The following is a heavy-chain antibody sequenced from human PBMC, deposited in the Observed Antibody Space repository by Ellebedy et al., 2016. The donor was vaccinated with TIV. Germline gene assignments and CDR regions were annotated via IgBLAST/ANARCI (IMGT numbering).Heavy chain of an antibody. CDR1: GYIFSDYY. D-gene: IGHD3-10*01. J-gene: IGHJ6*02. V-gene: IGHV1-18*04. Sequence: AASVKVSCKASGYIFSDYYICWVRQAPGQGLEWMGWMSAHNGDTNYAQKFQGRVTMTTDKSTSTAYMELRRLRSDDTADYYCARTPITMVRGVIPYWGMDVWGQGTTVTVSS. CDR3: ARTPITMVRGVIPYWGMDV. CDR2: MSAHNGDT.